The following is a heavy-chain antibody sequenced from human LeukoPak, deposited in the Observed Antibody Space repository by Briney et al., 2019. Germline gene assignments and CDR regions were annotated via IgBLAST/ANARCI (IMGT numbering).Heavy chain of an antibody. V-gene: IGHV3-23*01. Sequence: GGSLRLSCAASEFTFSSYAMSWVRKAPRKGLEWVLVISGSGGSTYYADSVKGRSTISRDYSKNTLYLQMNSLRAEDTAVYYCAKGATYYYDSSGYYFDYWGQGTLVTVSS. J-gene: IGHJ4*02. CDR1: EFTFSSYA. CDR3: AKGATYYYDSSGYYFDY. D-gene: IGHD3-22*01. CDR2: ISGSGGST.